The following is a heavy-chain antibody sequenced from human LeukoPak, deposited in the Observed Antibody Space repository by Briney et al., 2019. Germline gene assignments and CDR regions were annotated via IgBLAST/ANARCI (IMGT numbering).Heavy chain of an antibody. Sequence: GGSLRLSGAASGFTFSSYSMNWVRQAPGKGLEWVSYISSSSSTIYYADSVKGRFTISRDNAKNSLYLQMNSLRAEDTAVYYCARDGAVTTRSYYYMDVWGKGTTVTVSS. J-gene: IGHJ6*03. V-gene: IGHV3-48*01. CDR1: GFTFSSYS. D-gene: IGHD4-11*01. CDR2: ISSSSSTI. CDR3: ARDGAVTTRSYYYMDV.